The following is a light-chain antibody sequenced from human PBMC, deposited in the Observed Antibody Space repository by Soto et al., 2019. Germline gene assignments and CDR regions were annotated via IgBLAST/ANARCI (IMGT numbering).Light chain of an antibody. V-gene: IGKV3-15*01. CDR2: GAS. J-gene: IGKJ5*01. CDR1: QSVSSN. CDR3: QQRSNWPPLIT. Sequence: EIGMTQSPATLSVSPGERATLSCRASQSVSSNLAWYQQKPGQAPRLLIYGASTRATGIPARFSGSGSGTEFTLTISSLEPEDFAVYYCQQRSNWPPLITFGQGTRLEIK.